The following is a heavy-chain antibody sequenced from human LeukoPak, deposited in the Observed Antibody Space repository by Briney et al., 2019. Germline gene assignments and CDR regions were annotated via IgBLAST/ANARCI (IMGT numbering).Heavy chain of an antibody. Sequence: GGSLRLSCAASGFTFSSYSMNWVRQAPGKGLEWVSSISSSSSYIYYADSMKGRFTISRDNAKNSLYLQMNSLRAEDTAVYYCARMVRGFTPGFDYWGQGTLVTVSS. D-gene: IGHD3-10*01. J-gene: IGHJ4*02. CDR3: ARMVRGFTPGFDY. CDR1: GFTFSSYS. V-gene: IGHV3-21*01. CDR2: ISSSSSYI.